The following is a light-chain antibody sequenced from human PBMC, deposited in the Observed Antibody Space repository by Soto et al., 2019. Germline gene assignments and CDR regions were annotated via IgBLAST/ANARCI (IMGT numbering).Light chain of an antibody. Sequence: MMEQSLATQSISQGARATXSCRASQSVDSTLDWYQQNPGQAPRLVIYDRCTRATGIPARFSGRGSGTEFTLTICSLQSEDFVVYYWQLFNRGLLAFGGMTKVGIK. CDR3: QLFNRGLLA. CDR1: QSVDST. CDR2: DRC. J-gene: IGKJ4*02. V-gene: IGKV3-15*01.